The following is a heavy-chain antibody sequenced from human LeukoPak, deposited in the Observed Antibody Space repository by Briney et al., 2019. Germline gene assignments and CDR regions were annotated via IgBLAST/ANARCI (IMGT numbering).Heavy chain of an antibody. CDR2: IYYSGST. Sequence: SETLSLTCTVSGGSISSYYWSWIRQPPGKGLEWIGYIYYSGSTNYNPSLKSRVTISVDTSKNQFSLKLSSVTAADTAVYYCARLNLRFLEWLRGGTFDYWGQGTLVTVSS. J-gene: IGHJ4*02. D-gene: IGHD3-3*01. CDR3: ARLNLRFLEWLRGGTFDY. V-gene: IGHV4-59*08. CDR1: GGSISSYY.